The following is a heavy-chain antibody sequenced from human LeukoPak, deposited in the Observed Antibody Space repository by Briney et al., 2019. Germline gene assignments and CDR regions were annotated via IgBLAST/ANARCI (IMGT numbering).Heavy chain of an antibody. J-gene: IGHJ3*02. CDR3: AKDQIVGASGGAFDI. CDR1: GFTFSSYA. D-gene: IGHD1-26*01. Sequence: GGSLRLSCAASGFTFSSYAMSWVRQAPGKGLEWVSAISGSGGSTYYADSAEGRFTISRDNSKNTLYLQMNSLRAEDTAVYYCAKDQIVGASGGAFDIWGQGTMVTVSS. CDR2: ISGSGGST. V-gene: IGHV3-23*01.